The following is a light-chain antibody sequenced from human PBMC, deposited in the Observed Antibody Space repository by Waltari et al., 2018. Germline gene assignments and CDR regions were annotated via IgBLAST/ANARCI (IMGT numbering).Light chain of an antibody. V-gene: IGLV2-11*01. J-gene: IGLJ3*02. CDR2: DVV. Sequence: QSALTQPHSVSASPGQSVTIPCSGSINDVGVEDYVSWYQQLPGKAPKLILYDVVKRPSGFPSRFSCSKDGTTASLTISCLQTDDEATYYCCSYAGAYTFVFGGGTKLTVL. CDR1: INDVGVEDY. CDR3: CSYAGAYTFV.